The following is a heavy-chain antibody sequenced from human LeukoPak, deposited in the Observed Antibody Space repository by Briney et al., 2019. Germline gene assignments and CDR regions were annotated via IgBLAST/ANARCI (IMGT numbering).Heavy chain of an antibody. Sequence: GGSLRLTCAVCGFSLLLSGNHWVRQAPGKGLEGVAFISHDGGEINYVDSVKGRFTVSRDNSKNTIYLQMDGLRLEDTAMYYCAREPSSSWYLRFLEYWGQGTLVTVSS. V-gene: IGHV3-30*03. CDR2: ISHDGGEI. CDR1: GFSLLLSG. J-gene: IGHJ4*02. D-gene: IGHD6-13*01. CDR3: AREPSSSWYLRFLEY.